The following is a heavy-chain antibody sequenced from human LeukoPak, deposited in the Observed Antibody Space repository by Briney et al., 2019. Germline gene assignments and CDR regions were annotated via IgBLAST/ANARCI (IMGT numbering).Heavy chain of an antibody. Sequence: SETLSPTCAVYGGSFSGYYWSWIRQPPGKGLEWIGEINHSGSTNYNPSLKSRVTISVDTPKNQFSLKLSSVTAADTAVYYCAREYPKGGSYRFGPWGQGTLVTVSS. CDR1: GGSFSGYY. CDR2: INHSGST. D-gene: IGHD1-26*01. V-gene: IGHV4-34*01. J-gene: IGHJ5*02. CDR3: AREYPKGGSYRFGP.